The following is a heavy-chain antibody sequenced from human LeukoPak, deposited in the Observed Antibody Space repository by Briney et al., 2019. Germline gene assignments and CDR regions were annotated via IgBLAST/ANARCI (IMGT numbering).Heavy chain of an antibody. Sequence: PSETLSLTCTVSGGSTSSSSYYWGWIRQPPGKGLEWIGSIYYSGSTYYNPSLKSRVTISVDTSKNQFSLKLSSVTAADTAVYYCARHDGLLRRAGFDYWGQGTLVTVSS. CDR1: GGSTSSSSYY. V-gene: IGHV4-39*01. CDR3: ARHDGLLRRAGFDY. J-gene: IGHJ4*02. CDR2: IYYSGST. D-gene: IGHD3-22*01.